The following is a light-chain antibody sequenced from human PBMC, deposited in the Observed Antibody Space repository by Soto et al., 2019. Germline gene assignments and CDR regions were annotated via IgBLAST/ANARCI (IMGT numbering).Light chain of an antibody. CDR2: RVS. Sequence: DVVMTQSPLSLSVALGQPASISCRSSQSLAYSDGNSNLNWFLQRPGQSPRRLIYRVSNRDSGVPDRFSGSGSGTDFTLKISRVEAEDVGVYYCMQGTHWPPTFGQGTKVEIK. CDR3: MQGTHWPPT. CDR1: QSLAYSDGNSN. J-gene: IGKJ1*01. V-gene: IGKV2-30*01.